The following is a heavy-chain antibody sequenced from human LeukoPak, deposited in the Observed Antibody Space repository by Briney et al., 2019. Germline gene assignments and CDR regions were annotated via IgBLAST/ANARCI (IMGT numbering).Heavy chain of an antibody. CDR3: ARGIFDI. V-gene: IGHV4-39*01. Sequence: PSETLSLTCTVSGGSISSSSYYWGWIRQPPGKGLEWIGSIYYSGSTYYNPSLKSRVTISVDTSKNQFSLKLSSVTAADTAVYYCARGIFDIWGQGTMVTVSS. CDR1: GGSISSSSYY. J-gene: IGHJ3*02. CDR2: IYYSGST.